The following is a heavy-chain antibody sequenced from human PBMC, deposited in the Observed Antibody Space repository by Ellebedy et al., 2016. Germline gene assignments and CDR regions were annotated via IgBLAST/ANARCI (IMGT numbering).Heavy chain of an antibody. D-gene: IGHD4-17*01. CDR3: ARAYGDYAGYYGLDV. J-gene: IGHJ6*02. CDR1: GGSISSGGSS. CDR2: IYHSGYT. V-gene: IGHV4-30-2*01. Sequence: SETLSLTCAVSGGSISSGGSSWSWIRQPPGKGLEWIGYIYHSGYTYYNPSLKSRLTISVDGSKNQFSLKLSSVTAADTAVYYCARAYGDYAGYYGLDVWGPGTTVTVSS.